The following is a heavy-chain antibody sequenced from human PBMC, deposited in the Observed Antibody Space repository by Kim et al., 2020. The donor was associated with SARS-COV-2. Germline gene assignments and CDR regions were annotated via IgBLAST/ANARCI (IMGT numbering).Heavy chain of an antibody. Sequence: ASVKVSCKASGYTFTSYGISWVRQAPGQGLEWMGWISAYNGNTNYAQKLQGRVTMTTDTSTSTAYMELRSLRSDDTAVYYCARTRYFDWLPDYGMDVWGQGTTVTVSS. V-gene: IGHV1-18*04. CDR2: ISAYNGNT. J-gene: IGHJ6*02. CDR1: GYTFTSYG. CDR3: ARTRYFDWLPDYGMDV. D-gene: IGHD3-9*01.